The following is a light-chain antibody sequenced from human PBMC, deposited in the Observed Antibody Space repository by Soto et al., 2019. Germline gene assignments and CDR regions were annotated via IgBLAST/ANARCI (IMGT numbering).Light chain of an antibody. V-gene: IGKV1-5*01. CDR3: QQYNSYST. CDR2: DAS. CDR1: QSISSW. Sequence: DIQMTQSPSPLSASVGDRVTITCRASQSISSWLAWYQQKPGKAPKLLIYDASSLESGVPSRFSGSGSGTEFTLTISLLQPDDFATYYCQQYNSYSTFGQGTKVEIK. J-gene: IGKJ1*01.